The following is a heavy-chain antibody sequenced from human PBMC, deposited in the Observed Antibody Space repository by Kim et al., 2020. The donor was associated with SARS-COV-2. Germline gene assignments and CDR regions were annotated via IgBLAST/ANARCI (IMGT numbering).Heavy chain of an antibody. Sequence: ASLKVSCRSSGYDFSAYAINWVRQAPGQGLEWMGWINTNTGNPAYAQGFTGQFVFSLDSSVSTTYLQIINLKADDTAVYYCARNRYGGNFPFDYWGRGTLVTVSS. CDR1: GYDFSAYA. CDR3: ARNRYGGNFPFDY. D-gene: IGHD2-21*02. V-gene: IGHV7-4-1*02. CDR2: INTNTGNP. J-gene: IGHJ4*02.